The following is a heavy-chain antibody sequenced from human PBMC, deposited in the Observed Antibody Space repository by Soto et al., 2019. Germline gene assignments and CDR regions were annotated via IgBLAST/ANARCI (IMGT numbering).Heavy chain of an antibody. CDR1: GDSIKNYY. V-gene: IGHV4-4*07. J-gene: IGHJ4*02. CDR3: ARDKYSSNWYHFDY. CDR2: IYSTGST. Sequence: SETLSLTCTVSGDSIKNYYWSWIRQPAGKGLAWIGRIYSTGSTNYNPSLRSRVTMSVDTSKNQLPLKLRSVTAADTAVYYCARDKYSSNWYHFDYWGQGALVTVSS. D-gene: IGHD6-13*01.